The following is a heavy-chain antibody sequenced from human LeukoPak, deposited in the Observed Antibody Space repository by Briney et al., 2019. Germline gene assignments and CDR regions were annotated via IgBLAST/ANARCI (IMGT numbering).Heavy chain of an antibody. D-gene: IGHD6-19*01. Sequence: PSETLSLTCTVSGGSISSHYWSWIRQPPGKGLEWIGYISYSGSTNYNRSLKSRATISVDTSKNQFSLKLSSVTAADTAVYYCAGQRNGWYYFDYWGQGTLVTVSS. CDR1: GGSISSHY. CDR3: AGQRNGWYYFDY. V-gene: IGHV4-59*08. J-gene: IGHJ4*02. CDR2: ISYSGST.